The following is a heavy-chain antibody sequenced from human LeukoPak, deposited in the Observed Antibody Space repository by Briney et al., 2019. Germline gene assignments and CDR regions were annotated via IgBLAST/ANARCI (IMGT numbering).Heavy chain of an antibody. Sequence: SETLSLTCSVSGYSISSVDYWGWIRQPPGKGLEWVGSFYHGGSTYYNPSLKSRATISLDASKNQVSLKLSSATAADTAVYYCARRLKVTAYYFDCWGQGTLVTVSS. CDR1: GYSISSVDY. J-gene: IGHJ4*02. CDR3: ARRLKVTAYYFDC. CDR2: FYHGGST. V-gene: IGHV4-38-2*02. D-gene: IGHD2-21*02.